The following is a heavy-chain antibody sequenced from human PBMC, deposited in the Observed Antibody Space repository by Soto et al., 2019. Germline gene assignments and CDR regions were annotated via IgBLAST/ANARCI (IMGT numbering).Heavy chain of an antibody. V-gene: IGHV6-1*01. CDR1: GDSVSSNSAA. D-gene: IGHD2-2*01. Sequence: QSQTLSLTCAISGDSVSSNSAAWNWIRQSPSRGLEWLGRTYYRSKWYNDYAVSVKSRITINPDTSKNQFSLQLNSVTPEDTAVYYCARGRDYCSSTSCSASDYYYYGMDVWGQGTTVTVSS. CDR3: ARGRDYCSSTSCSASDYYYYGMDV. J-gene: IGHJ6*02. CDR2: TYYRSKWYN.